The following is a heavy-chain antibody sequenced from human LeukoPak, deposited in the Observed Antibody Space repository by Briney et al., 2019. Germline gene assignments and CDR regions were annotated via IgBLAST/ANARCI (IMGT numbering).Heavy chain of an antibody. CDR2: IYYSGST. CDR3: ARHWREIAAAGTRWFDP. J-gene: IGHJ5*02. V-gene: IGHV4-59*08. Sequence: KPSETLSLTCTVSGGSISSYYWSWIRQPPGKGLEWIGYIYYSGSTNYNPSLKSRVTISVDTSKNQFSLKLSSVTAADTAVYCCARHWREIAAAGTRWFDPWRQGTLVTVSS. CDR1: GGSISSYY. D-gene: IGHD6-13*01.